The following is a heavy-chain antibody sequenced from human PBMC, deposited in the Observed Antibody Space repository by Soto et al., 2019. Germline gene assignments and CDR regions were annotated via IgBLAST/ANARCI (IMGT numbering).Heavy chain of an antibody. D-gene: IGHD6-19*01. V-gene: IGHV1-18*01. CDR2: ISAYNGNT. Sequence: GASVKVSCKASGYTCTSYGISWVRQAPGQGLEWMGWISAYNGNTNYAQKLQGRVTMTTDTSTSTAYRELRSLRSDDTAVYYCEKENTGYRSGAFDYWAQGTLVTVSS. J-gene: IGHJ4*02. CDR3: EKENTGYRSGAFDY. CDR1: GYTCTSYG.